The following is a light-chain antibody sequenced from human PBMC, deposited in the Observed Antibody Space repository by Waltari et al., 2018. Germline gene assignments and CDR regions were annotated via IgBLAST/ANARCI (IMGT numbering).Light chain of an antibody. Sequence: DIQMTQSPSTLSASVGDRVTITCRASERISRWLAWYQQKPGMAPKLLIYQASSLEDGVPSRFSGSGFETEFSLSISSLQPEDFTTYYCQQYNTYAWTFGQGTKVEIK. CDR2: QAS. V-gene: IGKV1-5*03. CDR3: QQYNTYAWT. CDR1: ERISRW. J-gene: IGKJ1*01.